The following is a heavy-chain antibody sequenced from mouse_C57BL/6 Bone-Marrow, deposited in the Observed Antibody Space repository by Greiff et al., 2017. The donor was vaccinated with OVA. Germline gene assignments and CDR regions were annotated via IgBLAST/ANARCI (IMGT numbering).Heavy chain of an antibody. CDR1: GYAFTNYL. Sequence: VQLQQSGAELVRPGPSVTVSCKASGYAFTNYLIEWVKQRPGQGLEWIGVINPGSGGNNYNEMFKGKATLTADKSSSTAYMQLSSLTSEDSAVYFCARSDGAMDDWGQGTSVTVSS. D-gene: IGHD2-3*01. CDR3: ARSDGAMDD. V-gene: IGHV1-54*01. J-gene: IGHJ4*01. CDR2: INPGSGGN.